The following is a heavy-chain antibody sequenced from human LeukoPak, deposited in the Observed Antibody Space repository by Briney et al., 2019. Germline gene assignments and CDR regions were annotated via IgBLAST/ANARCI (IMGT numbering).Heavy chain of an antibody. Sequence: GGSLRLSCAVSGFAFGSEAMSWVRQSPARGLEWVASISPGGGTTYYADYVKGRFTISRDNSKNSLFVQMNSLRAEDTAVYYCAKGPYYYDSSAYHYGAFDIWGQGTMVTVSS. CDR1: GFAFGSEA. V-gene: IGHV3-23*01. CDR2: ISPGGGTT. J-gene: IGHJ3*02. D-gene: IGHD3-22*01. CDR3: AKGPYYYDSSAYHYGAFDI.